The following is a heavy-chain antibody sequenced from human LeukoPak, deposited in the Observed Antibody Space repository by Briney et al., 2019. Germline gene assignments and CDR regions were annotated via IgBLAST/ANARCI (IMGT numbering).Heavy chain of an antibody. CDR2: IYSSGYT. D-gene: IGHD6-19*01. CDR1: GGSIRSYH. V-gene: IGHV4-4*07. J-gene: IGHJ5*02. Sequence: PSETLSLTCIVSGGSIRSYHWSWIRQPADKGLEWIGRIYSSGYTNYNASLKSRVTMSVDTSKNQFSLKLYFMTAADTAVYFCAGISVTGGDYFDPWGQGTLVTVSS. CDR3: AGISVTGGDYFDP.